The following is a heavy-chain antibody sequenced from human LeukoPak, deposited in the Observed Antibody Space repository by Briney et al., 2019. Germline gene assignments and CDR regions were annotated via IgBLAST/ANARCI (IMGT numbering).Heavy chain of an antibody. CDR1: GDSVSSHSAA. Sequence: SQTLSLTCAISGDSVSSHSAAWSWIRQSPSRGLEWLGRTYYRSKWNNNYAISVKSRITINPDTSKNQFSLQLNSVTPEDTGVYYCARARGYFDLWGRGTLVTVSS. CDR2: TYYRSKWNN. CDR3: ARARGYFDL. V-gene: IGHV6-1*01. J-gene: IGHJ2*01. D-gene: IGHD3-10*01.